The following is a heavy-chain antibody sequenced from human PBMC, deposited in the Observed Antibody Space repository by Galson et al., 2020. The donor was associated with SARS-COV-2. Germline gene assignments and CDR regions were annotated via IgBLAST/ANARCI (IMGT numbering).Heavy chain of an antibody. CDR2: IDPXXXYT. CDR3: ARHAAYCSGGSCYQVFDY. Sequence: LKISCKGSGYSFTSYWISWVRQMPGKGLEWMGRIDPXXXYTXYXXXXQGHVTISADKSISTAYLQWSSLKASDTAMYYCARHAAYCSGGSCYQVFDYWGQGTLVTVSS. J-gene: IGHJ4*02. V-gene: IGHV5-10-1*01. D-gene: IGHD2-15*01. CDR1: GYSFTSYW.